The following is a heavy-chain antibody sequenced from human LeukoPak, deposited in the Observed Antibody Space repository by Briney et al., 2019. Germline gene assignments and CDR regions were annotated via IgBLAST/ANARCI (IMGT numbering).Heavy chain of an antibody. CDR2: IYYSGST. D-gene: IGHD3-3*01. J-gene: IGHJ3*02. CDR3: AREGFGTIFGVVIYAFDI. V-gene: IGHV4-59*01. Sequence: SETLSLTCTVSGGSISPYYWSWIRQPPGKGLEWIGYIYYSGSTNYNPSLKSRVTISVDTSKNQFSLKLSSVTAADTAVYYCAREGFGTIFGVVIYAFDIWGQGTMVTVSS. CDR1: GGSISPYY.